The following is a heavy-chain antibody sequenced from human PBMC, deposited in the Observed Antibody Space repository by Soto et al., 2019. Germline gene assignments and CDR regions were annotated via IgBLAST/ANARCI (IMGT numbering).Heavy chain of an antibody. D-gene: IGHD6-13*01. Sequence: QVQLVQSGAEVKKPGSSVKVSCKASGGTFNSYALSWVRQASGQGLEWMGGIIPIFGKVSFAQNFQGRVTITADESTSTAYMELSSLGSEDTAVYYCARVGSAAASAGLGYYNYPMDVWGQGTTVIVSS. CDR1: GGTFNSYA. CDR2: IIPIFGKV. CDR3: ARVGSAAASAGLGYYNYPMDV. V-gene: IGHV1-69*01. J-gene: IGHJ6*02.